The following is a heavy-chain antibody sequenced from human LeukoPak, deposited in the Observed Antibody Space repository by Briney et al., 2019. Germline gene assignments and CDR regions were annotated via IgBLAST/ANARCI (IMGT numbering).Heavy chain of an antibody. D-gene: IGHD3-3*01. CDR1: GGSISSNY. Sequence: ETLSLTCTVSGGSISSNYWSWIRQPAGKGLEWIGRIYTSGSTNYNPSLKSRVTMSVDTSKNQFSLKLSSVTAADTAVYHCARESSTIFGVVTPLYYFDYWGQGTLVTVSS. CDR2: IYTSGST. CDR3: ARESSTIFGVVTPLYYFDY. V-gene: IGHV4-4*07. J-gene: IGHJ4*02.